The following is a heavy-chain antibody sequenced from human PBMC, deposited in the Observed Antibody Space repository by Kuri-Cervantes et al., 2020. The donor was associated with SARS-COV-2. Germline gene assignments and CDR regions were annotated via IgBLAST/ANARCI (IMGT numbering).Heavy chain of an antibody. Sequence: GSLRLSCAVYGWSFSGYYWSWFRQPPGKGLVWIGEINHSGSTNYNQSPKSRVTISVDTSKNQFSLKLRSVNVADTAVYYCARGTVGAPWGGMDVWGQGTTVTVSS. CDR2: INHSGST. CDR1: GWSFSGYY. V-gene: IGHV4-34*01. J-gene: IGHJ6*02. D-gene: IGHD1-26*01. CDR3: ARGTVGAPWGGMDV.